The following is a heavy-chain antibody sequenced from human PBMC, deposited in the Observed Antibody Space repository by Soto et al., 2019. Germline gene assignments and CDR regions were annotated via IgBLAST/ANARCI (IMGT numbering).Heavy chain of an antibody. CDR2: IYYTGSA. D-gene: IGHD3-22*01. V-gene: IGHV4-31*02. Sequence: VSGGKSGGRGCRWIIKSKNPRRGLEWIGYIYYTGSAYYDPSLKSRLTISVDTSNNQFSLKLSSVTAEDTAVHYCAIEAYYYASSGYVSHYCDSWGQASLVTVSS. CDR3: AIEAYYYASSGYVSHYCDS. CDR1: GGKSGGRGCR. J-gene: IGHJ4*02.